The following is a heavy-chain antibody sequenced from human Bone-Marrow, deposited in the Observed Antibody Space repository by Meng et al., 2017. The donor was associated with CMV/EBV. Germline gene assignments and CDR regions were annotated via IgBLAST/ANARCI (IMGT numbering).Heavy chain of an antibody. Sequence: SETLSLTCTVSGYSISSGYYWGWIRQPPGKGLEWIGSIYHSGSTYYNPSLKSRVTISVDTSKNQFSLKLSSVTAADTAVYYCARGSLRIAARRREGGAFDIWGQGTMVTVSS. CDR1: GYSISSGYY. V-gene: IGHV4-38-2*02. CDR3: ARGSLRIAARRREGGAFDI. CDR2: IYHSGST. D-gene: IGHD6-6*01. J-gene: IGHJ3*02.